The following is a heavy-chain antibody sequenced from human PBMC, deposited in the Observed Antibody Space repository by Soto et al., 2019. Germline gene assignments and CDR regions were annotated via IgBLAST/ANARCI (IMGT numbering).Heavy chain of an antibody. J-gene: IGHJ6*03. Sequence: ASVKVSCKASGYTFTRYDIKWVRQATGQGLEWMGWMNPNSGNTGYAQKFQGRVTMTRNTSISTAYMELSSLRSEDTAVYYCARVKFLVWLLSLYYYYYMDVWGKGTPVTVSS. CDR3: ARVKFLVWLLSLYYYYYMDV. CDR2: MNPNSGNT. V-gene: IGHV1-8*01. D-gene: IGHD3-3*01. CDR1: GYTFTRYD.